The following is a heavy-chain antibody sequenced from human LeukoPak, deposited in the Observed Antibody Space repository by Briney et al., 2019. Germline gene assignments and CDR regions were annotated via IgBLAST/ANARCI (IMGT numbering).Heavy chain of an antibody. V-gene: IGHV3-23*01. CDR2: ISGSGGST. Sequence: GGSLRLSCAASGFTFSSYAMSWVRQAPGKGLEWDSAISGSGGSTYYADSVKGRFTISRDNSKNTLYLQMNSLRAEDTAVYYCAKPPYSNSMYYYGMDVWGQGTTVTVSS. CDR3: AKPPYSNSMYYYGMDV. CDR1: GFTFSSYA. J-gene: IGHJ6*02. D-gene: IGHD4-11*01.